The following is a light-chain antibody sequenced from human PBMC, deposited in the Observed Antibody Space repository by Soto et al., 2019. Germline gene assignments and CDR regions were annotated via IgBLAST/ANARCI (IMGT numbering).Light chain of an antibody. Sequence: QSVLTQPASVSGSPGQSITLSCTGISSDVGGSNYVSWYQQHPGKAPKLLIYEVSKRPAGISNRFSGSKSGNAASLTISGLQAEDEADYYCNSYTYSNTEVFGTGTKVTVL. CDR1: SSDVGGSNY. CDR2: EVS. J-gene: IGLJ1*01. CDR3: NSYTYSNTEV. V-gene: IGLV2-14*01.